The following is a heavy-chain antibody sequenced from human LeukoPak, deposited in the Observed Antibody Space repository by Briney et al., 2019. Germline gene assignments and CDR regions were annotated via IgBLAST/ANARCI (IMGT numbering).Heavy chain of an antibody. CDR1: GYSFTSYW. V-gene: IGHV5-51*01. CDR3: ARQAPYSIAPTD. D-gene: IGHD6-13*01. J-gene: IGHJ4*02. Sequence: GESLKISCKGSGYSFTSYWIGWVRQMPGKGLEWMGIIYPGGSDTRYSPSFQGQVTIPADKSISTAYLQWSSLRASDTAMYYCARQAPYSIAPTDWGQGTLVTVSS. CDR2: IYPGGSDT.